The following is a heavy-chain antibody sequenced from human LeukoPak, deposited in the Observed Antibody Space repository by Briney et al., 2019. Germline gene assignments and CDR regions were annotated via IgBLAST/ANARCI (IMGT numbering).Heavy chain of an antibody. CDR3: AGEENFIVGATEPFDI. Sequence: GGSLRLSCAASGFTFSSYWMHWVRQAPGKGLVWVSRINSDGSSTSYADSVKGRFTISRDNAKNTLYLQMNSLRAEDTAVYYCAGEENFIVGATEPFDIWGQGTMVTVSS. D-gene: IGHD1-26*01. V-gene: IGHV3-74*01. CDR2: INSDGSST. CDR1: GFTFSSYW. J-gene: IGHJ3*02.